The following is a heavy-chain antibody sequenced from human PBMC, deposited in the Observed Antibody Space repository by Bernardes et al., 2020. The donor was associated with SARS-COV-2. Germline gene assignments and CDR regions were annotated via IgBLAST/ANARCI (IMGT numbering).Heavy chain of an antibody. V-gene: IGHV6-1*01. CDR2: TYYRSTWYS. CDR3: ARTRYGMDV. Sequence: SQALSLICAISGDSVSSNRVAWNWIRKSPSRGLEWLGRTYYRSTWYSDYALSVKSRITINPDTSKNQLSLQLDSVTPEDTAVYYCARTRYGMDVWGQGTTVTVSS. CDR1: GDSVSSNRVA. J-gene: IGHJ6*02.